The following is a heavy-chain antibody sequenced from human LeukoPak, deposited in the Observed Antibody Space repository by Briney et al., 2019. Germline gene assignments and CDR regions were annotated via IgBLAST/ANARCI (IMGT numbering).Heavy chain of an antibody. V-gene: IGHV1-69*13. D-gene: IGHD5-18*01. CDR2: IIPIFGTA. CDR3: ARSSRYSYGLEY. Sequence: SVKVSCKASGGTFSSYAISWVRQAPGQGLEWMRGIIPIFGTANYAQKFQGRVTITADESTSTAYMELSSLRSEDTAVYYCARSSRYSYGLEYWGQGTLVTVSS. J-gene: IGHJ4*02. CDR1: GGTFSSYA.